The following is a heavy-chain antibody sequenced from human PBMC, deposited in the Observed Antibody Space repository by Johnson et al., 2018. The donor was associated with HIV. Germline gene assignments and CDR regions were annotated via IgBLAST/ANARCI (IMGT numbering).Heavy chain of an antibody. Sequence: VQLVESGGGLVKPGGSLRLSCAASEFTFSDYYMSWIRQAPGKGLEWVSYISGSGSTIYYADSVKGRFTISRDNAKNSLYLQMNSLRAEDTALYYCAGRFYYDSSGYYSAAFDIWGQGTMVTVSS. V-gene: IGHV3-11*01. CDR1: EFTFSDYY. J-gene: IGHJ3*02. CDR3: AGRFYYDSSGYYSAAFDI. D-gene: IGHD3-22*01. CDR2: ISGSGSTI.